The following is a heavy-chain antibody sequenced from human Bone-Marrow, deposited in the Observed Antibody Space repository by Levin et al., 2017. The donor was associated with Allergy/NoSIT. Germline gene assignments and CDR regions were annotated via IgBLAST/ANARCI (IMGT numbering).Heavy chain of an antibody. CDR1: GYTFTSYD. CDR2: MNPNSGNT. D-gene: IGHD6-19*01. V-gene: IGHV1-8*01. CDR3: ARRGLAVEAFDI. J-gene: IGHJ3*02. Sequence: ASVKVSCKASGYTFTSYDINWVRQATGKGLEWMGWMNPNSGNTGYAQKFQGRVTMTRNTSISTAYMELSSLRSEDTAVYYCARRGLAVEAFDIWGQGTMVTVSS.